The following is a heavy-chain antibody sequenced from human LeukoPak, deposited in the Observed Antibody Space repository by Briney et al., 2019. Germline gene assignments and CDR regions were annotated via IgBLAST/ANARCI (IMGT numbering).Heavy chain of an antibody. J-gene: IGHJ4*02. CDR1: GGSISSSSYY. D-gene: IGHD3-22*01. CDR3: ARGREYYYDSSGYYPFDY. V-gene: IGHV4-39*07. Sequence: SETLSLTCTVSGGSISSSSYYWGWIRQPPGKGLEWIGEINHSGSTNYNPSLKSRVTISVDTSKNQFSLKLSSVTAADTAVYYCARGREYYYDSSGYYPFDYWGQGTLVTVSS. CDR2: INHSGST.